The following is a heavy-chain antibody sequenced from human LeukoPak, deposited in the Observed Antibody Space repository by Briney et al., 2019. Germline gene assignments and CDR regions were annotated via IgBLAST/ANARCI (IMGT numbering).Heavy chain of an antibody. V-gene: IGHV1-69*06. J-gene: IGHJ4*02. CDR2: INPIFGTA. D-gene: IGHD2-21*02. CDR3: ARDLYPTLRANCGGDCYSDY. CDR1: QPPFSPYA. Sequence: VKASCKPSQPPFSPYATIWLRQAPGHRLECMRGINPIFGTANYAQKFQGRVTITADKSTSTVYMELSSLRSDDTAVYYCARDLYPTLRANCGGDCYSDYWGQGTLVTVSS.